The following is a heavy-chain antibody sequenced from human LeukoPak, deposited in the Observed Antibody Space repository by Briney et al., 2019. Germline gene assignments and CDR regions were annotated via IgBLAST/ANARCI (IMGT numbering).Heavy chain of an antibody. Sequence: GGSLRLSCVASGFTFSSYSMNWVRQAPGKGLEWVSSISSSSSYIYYADSVKGRFTISRDNAKNSLYLQMNSLRAEDTAVYYCATHYYDSSEGGYAFDIWGQGTMVTVSS. D-gene: IGHD3-22*01. V-gene: IGHV3-21*01. J-gene: IGHJ3*02. CDR2: ISSSSSYI. CDR3: ATHYYDSSEGGYAFDI. CDR1: GFTFSSYS.